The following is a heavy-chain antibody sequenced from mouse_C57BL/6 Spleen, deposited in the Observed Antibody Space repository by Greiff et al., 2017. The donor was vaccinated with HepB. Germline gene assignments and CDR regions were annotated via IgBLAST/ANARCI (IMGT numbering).Heavy chain of an antibody. CDR1: GYAFSSYW. CDR2: IYPGDGDT. V-gene: IGHV1-80*01. Sequence: QVHVKQSGAELVKPGASVKISCKASGYAFSSYWMNWVKQRPGKGLEWIGQIYPGDGDTNYNGKFKGKATLTADKSSSTAYMQLSSLTSEDSAVYFCAREDSPAWFAYWGQGTLVTVSA. D-gene: IGHD2-12*01. CDR3: AREDSPAWFAY. J-gene: IGHJ3*01.